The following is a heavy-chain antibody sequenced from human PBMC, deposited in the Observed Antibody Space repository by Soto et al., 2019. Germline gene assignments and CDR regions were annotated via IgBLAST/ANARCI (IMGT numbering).Heavy chain of an antibody. V-gene: IGHV3-15*01. CDR1: GFPFSNAW. D-gene: IGHD3-10*01. CDR3: TTDYDYYGSGYGMDV. Sequence: GCALGLSCAYSGFPFSNAWLSWVRHAPVKGLEWVGRIKSKTDGGTTDYAAPAKGRFTISRDDSKNTLYLQMTSLKTEDTAVYYCTTDYDYYGSGYGMDVWGQGTTVPVSS. CDR2: IKSKTDGGTT. J-gene: IGHJ6*02.